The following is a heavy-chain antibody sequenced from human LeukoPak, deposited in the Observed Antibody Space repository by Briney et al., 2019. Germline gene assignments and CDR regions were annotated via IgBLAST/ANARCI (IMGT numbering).Heavy chain of an antibody. CDR3: ARAGKDRSSWALDY. V-gene: IGHV3-48*03. CDR2: ISSSGSTI. CDR1: GFTFDDYA. Sequence: GGSLRLSCAASGFTFDDYAMHWVRQAPGKGLEWVSYISSSGSTIYYADSVKGRFTISRDNAKNSLYLQMNSLRAEDTAVYYCARAGKDRSSWALDYWGQGTLVTVSS. J-gene: IGHJ4*02. D-gene: IGHD6-13*01.